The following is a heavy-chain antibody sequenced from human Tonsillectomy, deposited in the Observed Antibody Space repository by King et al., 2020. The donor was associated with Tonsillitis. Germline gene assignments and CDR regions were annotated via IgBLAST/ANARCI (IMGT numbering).Heavy chain of an antibody. D-gene: IGHD4-17*01. V-gene: IGHV4-34*01. CDR1: GGSFSGYY. CDR2: INHSGST. CDR3: ARGGEPTVTDTTTHYYYSGMDV. Sequence: VQLQQWGAGLLKPSETLSLTCAVYGGSFSGYYWSWIRQPPGKGLEWIGEINHSGSTNYNPSLKSRVTISVDTSKNQFSLKLSSVTAADTAVYYCARGGEPTVTDTTTHYYYSGMDVWGQGTTVTVSS. J-gene: IGHJ6*02.